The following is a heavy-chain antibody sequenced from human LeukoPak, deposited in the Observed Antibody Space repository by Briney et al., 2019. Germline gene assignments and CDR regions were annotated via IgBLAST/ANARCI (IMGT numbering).Heavy chain of an antibody. CDR1: GGSISSYY. CDR3: AREHWRGGWFDP. D-gene: IGHD3-10*01. J-gene: IGHJ5*02. Sequence: SETLSLTCTVSGGSISSYYWSWIRQPPGKGLEWIGYIYYSGSTNYNPSLKSRVTISVDTSKNQFSLKPSSVTAADTAVYYCAREHWRGGWFDPWGQGTLVTVSS. CDR2: IYYSGST. V-gene: IGHV4-59*01.